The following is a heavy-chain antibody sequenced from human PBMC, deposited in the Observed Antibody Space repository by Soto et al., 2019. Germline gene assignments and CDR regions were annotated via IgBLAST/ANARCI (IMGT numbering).Heavy chain of an antibody. CDR3: ARIPPLLWFGELLSPLDY. CDR2: MNPNSGNT. V-gene: IGHV1-8*01. CDR1: GYTFTSYY. Sequence: ASVKVSCKASGYTFTSYYINWVRQATGQGLEWMGWMNPNSGNTGYAQKFQGRVTMTRNTSISTAYMELSSLRSEDTAVYYCARIPPLLWFGELLSPLDYWGQGTLVTVSS. J-gene: IGHJ4*02. D-gene: IGHD3-10*01.